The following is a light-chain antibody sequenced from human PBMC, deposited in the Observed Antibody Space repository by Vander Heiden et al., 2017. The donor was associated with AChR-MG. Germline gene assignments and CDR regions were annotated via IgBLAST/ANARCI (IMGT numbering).Light chain of an antibody. CDR3: QQYETLPLT. V-gene: IGKV1-33*01. J-gene: IGKJ4*01. CDR2: DAS. CDR1: QDISNY. Sequence: DIQMTQSTSSLSASVGDRVTITCQASQDISNYLNWYQQKPGKVPKVLIFDASDLETGVPSRFSGGGSGTDFTLTISSLQPEDIATYYCQQYETLPLTFGGGTNVEIK.